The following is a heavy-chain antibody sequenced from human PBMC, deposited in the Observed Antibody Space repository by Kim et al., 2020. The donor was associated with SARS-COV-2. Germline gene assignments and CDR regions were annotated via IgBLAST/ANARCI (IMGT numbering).Heavy chain of an antibody. CDR2: IYPSGST. CDR3: ARCPVDTSSFWFDP. D-gene: IGHD2-2*01. V-gene: IGHV4-4*02. J-gene: IGHJ5*02. Sequence: SETLSLTCAVSCGSISSGNCLSWVRQPPGKGLEWIGEIYPSGSTNYNASLKSRVTMSVDKSKNQFSLKLTSVTAADTAVYSCARCPVDTSSFWFDPWGQGTLVPVSS. CDR1: CGSISSGNC.